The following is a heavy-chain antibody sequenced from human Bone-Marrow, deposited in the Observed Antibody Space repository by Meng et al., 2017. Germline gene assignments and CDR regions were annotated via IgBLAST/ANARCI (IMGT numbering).Heavy chain of an antibody. CDR3: ARVIVATSFYFDY. CDR2: IYYSGST. D-gene: IGHD5-12*01. V-gene: IGHV4-34*01. J-gene: IGHJ4*02. CDR1: GGSFSGYY. Sequence: VQLPQWGAGLLKPSETLSLTCAVYGGSFSGYYWSWIRQPPGKGLEWIGYIYYSGSTYYNPSLKSRVTISVDTSKNQFSLKLSSVTAADTAVYYCARVIVATSFYFDYWGQGTLVTVSS.